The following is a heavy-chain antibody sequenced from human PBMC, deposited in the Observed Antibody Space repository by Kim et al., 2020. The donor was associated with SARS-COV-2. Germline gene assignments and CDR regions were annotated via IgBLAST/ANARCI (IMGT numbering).Heavy chain of an antibody. D-gene: IGHD4-17*01. V-gene: IGHV3-21*01. CDR3: ARARHYGDLH. J-gene: IGHJ4*02. Sequence: YRYHAESVKGRFTITRDNAKNSLYMQMNSLRAEDTAVYYCARARHYGDLHWGQGTLVTVSS. CDR2: YR.